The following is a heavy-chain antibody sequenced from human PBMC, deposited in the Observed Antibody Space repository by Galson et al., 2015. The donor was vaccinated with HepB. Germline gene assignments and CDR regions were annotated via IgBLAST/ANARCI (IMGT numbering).Heavy chain of an antibody. V-gene: IGHV6-1*01. CDR2: TYYRSKWYN. D-gene: IGHD1-1*01. Sequence: CAISGDSVSSYSAAWNWIRQSPSRGLEWLGRTYYRSKWYNDYAVSVKSRITINPDTSKNQFSLQLNSVTPEDTAVYYCARGPGWKEAAGAFDIWGQGTMATVSS. CDR3: ARGPGWKEAAGAFDI. J-gene: IGHJ3*02. CDR1: GDSVSSYSAA.